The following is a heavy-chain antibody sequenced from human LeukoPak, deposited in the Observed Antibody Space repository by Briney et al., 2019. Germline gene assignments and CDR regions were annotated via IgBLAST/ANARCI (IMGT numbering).Heavy chain of an antibody. Sequence: GGSLRLSCAASGFTFDDYAMHWVRQAPGKGLEWVSGISWNSGSIGYADSVKGRFTISRDNSKNTLYLQMDSLRAEDTALYFCAKGLYYYESSGYRPWGQGTLVTVSS. J-gene: IGHJ4*02. CDR3: AKGLYYYESSGYRP. V-gene: IGHV3-9*01. CDR1: GFTFDDYA. D-gene: IGHD3-22*01. CDR2: ISWNSGSI.